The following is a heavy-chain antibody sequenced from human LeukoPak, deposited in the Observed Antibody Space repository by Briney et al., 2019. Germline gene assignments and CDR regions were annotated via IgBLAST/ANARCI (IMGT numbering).Heavy chain of an antibody. CDR3: ATSRDYYDNNGYYPYCFDY. D-gene: IGHD3-22*01. CDR2: IPNDRRNN. V-gene: IGHV3-30*03. J-gene: IGHJ4*02. CDR1: RFTFSSFG. Sequence: GGSLRLSCAASRFTFSSFGMHWLRQAPGKGLEWVAVIPNDRRNNYYADSVKGRFTISRDNSKNTLYLQMNSLRAEDTAVYYCATSRDYYDNNGYYPYCFDYWGQGTLVTVSS.